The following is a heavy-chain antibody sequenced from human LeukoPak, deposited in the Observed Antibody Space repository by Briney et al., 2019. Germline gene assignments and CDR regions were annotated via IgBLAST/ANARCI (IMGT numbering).Heavy chain of an antibody. CDR2: IYYSGST. D-gene: IGHD4-17*01. Sequence: SETLSLTCTVSGGSISSGDYYWSWIRQPPGKGLEWIGYIYYSGSTYYNPSLKSRVTISVDTSKNQFSLKLSSVTAADTAVYYCARDSPDYGDYEGNWFDPWGQGTLVTVTS. CDR3: ARDSPDYGDYEGNWFDP. CDR1: GGSISSGDYY. V-gene: IGHV4-30-4*01. J-gene: IGHJ5*02.